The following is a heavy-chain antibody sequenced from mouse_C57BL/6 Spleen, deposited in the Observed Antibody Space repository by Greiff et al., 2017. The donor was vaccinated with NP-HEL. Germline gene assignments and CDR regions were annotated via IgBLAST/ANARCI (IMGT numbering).Heavy chain of an antibody. D-gene: IGHD4-1*01. J-gene: IGHJ4*01. CDR1: GYTFTSYW. V-gene: IGHV1-72*01. CDR3: ARELGPYYYAMDY. CDR2: IDPNSGGT. Sequence: QVQLKQPGAELVKPGASVKLSCKASGYTFTSYWMHWVKQRPGRGLEWIGRIDPNSGGTKYNEKFKSKATLTVDKPSSTAYMQLSSLTSEDSAVYYCARELGPYYYAMDYWGQGTSVTVSS.